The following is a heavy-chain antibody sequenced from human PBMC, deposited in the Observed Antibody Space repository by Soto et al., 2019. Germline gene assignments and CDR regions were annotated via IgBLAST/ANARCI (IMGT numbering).Heavy chain of an antibody. Sequence: GESLKISCKGSGYSFAGYWITWVRQKPGKGLEWMGRIDPSDSQTYYSPSFRGHVTISVTKSITTVFLQWSSLRASDTAMYYCARVSLYCTNGVCHFDYWSQGTLVTVSS. CDR1: GYSFAGYW. D-gene: IGHD2-8*01. V-gene: IGHV5-10-1*01. CDR3: ARVSLYCTNGVCHFDY. J-gene: IGHJ4*02. CDR2: IDPSDSQT.